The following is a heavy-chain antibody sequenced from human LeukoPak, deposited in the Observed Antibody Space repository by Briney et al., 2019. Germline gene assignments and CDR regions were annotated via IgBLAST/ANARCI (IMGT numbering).Heavy chain of an antibody. CDR3: ARDYLYCGGDCFVDY. CDR2: ISSSSSYI. V-gene: IGHV3-21*01. Sequence: PGGSLRLSCAASGFTFSSYSMNWVRQAPGKGLEWVSSISSSSSYIYYADSVKGRLTISRDNAKNSLYLQMNSLRAEDTAVYYCARDYLYCGGDCFVDYWGQGTLVTVSS. CDR1: GFTFSSYS. D-gene: IGHD2-21*02. J-gene: IGHJ4*02.